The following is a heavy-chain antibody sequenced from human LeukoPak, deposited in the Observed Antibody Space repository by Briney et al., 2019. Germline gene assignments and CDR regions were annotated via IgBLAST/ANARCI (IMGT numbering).Heavy chain of an antibody. J-gene: IGHJ5*02. CDR3: ARLGENGLLTGYFYP. D-gene: IGHD3-9*01. Sequence: ASVKVSCKTSGYTFTSYGLSWVRQAPGQGLEWMGWINPDSGGADYAQKFQGRVTMTRDTSISTAYMDLSRLRSDDTAVYYCARLGENGLLTGYFYPWGQGTLVTVSS. CDR1: GYTFTSYG. CDR2: INPDSGGA. V-gene: IGHV1-2*02.